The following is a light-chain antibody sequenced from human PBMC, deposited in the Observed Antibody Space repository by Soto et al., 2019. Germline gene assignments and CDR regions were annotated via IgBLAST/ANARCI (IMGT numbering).Light chain of an antibody. CDR1: QSISSW. V-gene: IGKV1-5*01. J-gene: IGKJ1*01. CDR2: DAS. Sequence: IHMTHSPSTLSASLGERVAITGRGSQSISSWLAWYQQKPGKAPKLLIYDASSLESGVPSRFSGSGSGTEFTLTISSLQPDDSATYYCQHYSLYSPWTFGQGTKVDIK. CDR3: QHYSLYSPWT.